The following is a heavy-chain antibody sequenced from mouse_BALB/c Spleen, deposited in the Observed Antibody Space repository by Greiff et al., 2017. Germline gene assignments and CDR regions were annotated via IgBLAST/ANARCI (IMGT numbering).Heavy chain of an antibody. D-gene: IGHD2-3*01. J-gene: IGHJ2*01. Sequence: VQLQQSGAELAKPGASVKMSCKASGYTFTSYWMHWVKQRPGQGLEWIGYINPSTGYTEYNQKFKDKATLTADKSSSTAYMQLSSLTSEDSAVYYCAGDGYYLDYWGQGTTLTVSA. CDR2: INPSTGYT. V-gene: IGHV1-7*01. CDR1: GYTFTSYW. CDR3: AGDGYYLDY.